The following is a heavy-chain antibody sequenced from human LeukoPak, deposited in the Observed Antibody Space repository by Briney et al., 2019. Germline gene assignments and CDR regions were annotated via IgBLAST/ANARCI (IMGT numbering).Heavy chain of an antibody. V-gene: IGHV4-59*08. CDR1: GGSISSYY. Sequence: PSETLSLTCTVSGGSISSYYWSWIRQPPGKGLEWIGYIYYSGSTNYNPSLKSRVTISVDTSKNQFSLKLSSVTAADTAVYYCARQSGYGEYNWFDPWGQGTLVTVSS. CDR3: ARQSGYGEYNWFDP. J-gene: IGHJ5*02. CDR2: IYYSGST. D-gene: IGHD4-17*01.